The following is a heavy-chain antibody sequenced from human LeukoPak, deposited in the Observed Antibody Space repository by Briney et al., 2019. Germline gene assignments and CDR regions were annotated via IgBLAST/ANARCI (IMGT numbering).Heavy chain of an antibody. J-gene: IGHJ4*02. CDR1: RFTFSDYT. D-gene: IGHD2-2*01. CDR2: IRSKAYGGTT. V-gene: IGHV3-49*04. CDR3: TRDVVGYCSRTTGDTSYFDS. Sequence: GGSLRLSCSASRFTFSDYTLRGVCQAPGQGLEWVGFIRSKAYGGTTEYAASMKGRFIISRDDYKSIAYLQMNSLKSEDTAIYYCTRDVVGYCSRTTGDTSYFDSWGQGTLVTVSS.